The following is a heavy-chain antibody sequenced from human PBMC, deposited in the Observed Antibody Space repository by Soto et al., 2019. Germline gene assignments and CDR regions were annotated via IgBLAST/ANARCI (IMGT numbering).Heavy chain of an antibody. J-gene: IGHJ5*02. V-gene: IGHV1-18*04. CDR1: GYTFTSYG. CDR3: ARDYEVVVAATNNWFDP. Sequence: ASVKFTWKASGYTFTSYGISWVRQAPGQGLEWMGWISAYNGNTNYAQKLQGRVTMTTDTSTSTAYMELRSLRSDDTAVYYCARDYEVVVAATNNWFDPWGQGTLVTVSS. D-gene: IGHD2-15*01. CDR2: ISAYNGNT.